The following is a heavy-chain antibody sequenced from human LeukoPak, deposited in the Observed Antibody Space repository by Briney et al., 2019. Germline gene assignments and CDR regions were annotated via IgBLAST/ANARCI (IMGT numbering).Heavy chain of an antibody. V-gene: IGHV3-48*01. Sequence: PGGFLRLSCAASGFTFSSYSMNWVRQAPGKGLEWVSYISSSSSTIYYADSVKGRFTISRDNAKNSLYLQMNSLRAEDTAVYYCARDFYGLQGIFYYQQGAFDYWGQGTLVTVSS. CDR3: ARDFYGLQGIFYYQQGAFDY. D-gene: IGHD3-9*01. J-gene: IGHJ4*01. CDR2: ISSSSSTI. CDR1: GFTFSSYS.